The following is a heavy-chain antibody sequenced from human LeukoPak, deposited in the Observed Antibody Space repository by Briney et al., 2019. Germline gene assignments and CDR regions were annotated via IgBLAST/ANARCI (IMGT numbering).Heavy chain of an antibody. Sequence: GRSLRLSCAASGFTFSSYAMHWVCQAPGKGLEWVAVISYDGSNKYYADSVKGRFTISRDNSKNTLYLQMNSLRAEDTAVYYCARGFSVDYWGQGTLVTVSS. J-gene: IGHJ4*02. CDR1: GFTFSSYA. V-gene: IGHV3-30-3*01. CDR2: ISYDGSNK. CDR3: ARGFSVDY.